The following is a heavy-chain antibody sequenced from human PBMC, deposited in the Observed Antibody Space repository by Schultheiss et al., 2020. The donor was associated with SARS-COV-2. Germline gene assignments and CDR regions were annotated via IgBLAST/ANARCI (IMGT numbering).Heavy chain of an antibody. CDR2: ISAYNGNT. D-gene: IGHD2-2*01. V-gene: IGHV1-18*04. CDR1: GYTFTSYG. J-gene: IGHJ6*02. CDR3: ARTSRINYGMDV. Sequence: ASVKVSCKASGYTFTSYGISWVRQAPGQGLEWMGWISAYNGNTNYAQKLQGRVTITADESTSTAYMELRSLRSDDTAVYYCARTSRINYGMDVWGQGTTVTVSS.